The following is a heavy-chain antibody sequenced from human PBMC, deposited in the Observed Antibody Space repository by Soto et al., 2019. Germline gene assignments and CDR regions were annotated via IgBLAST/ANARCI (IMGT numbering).Heavy chain of an antibody. CDR2: INHSGSN. D-gene: IGHD3-10*01. V-gene: IGHV4-34*01. Sequence: QVQLQQWGAGLLKPSETLSLTCAVYGGSVSGYYWSWIRQHPGKGLEWLGEINHSGSNNYNPSLNSRVTVSVDTSKDQFSLKLSSVTAADTAVYYCARGVSSGSYRSLGSWGQGTLVTVFS. J-gene: IGHJ4*02. CDR3: ARGVSSGSYRSLGS. CDR1: GGSVSGYY.